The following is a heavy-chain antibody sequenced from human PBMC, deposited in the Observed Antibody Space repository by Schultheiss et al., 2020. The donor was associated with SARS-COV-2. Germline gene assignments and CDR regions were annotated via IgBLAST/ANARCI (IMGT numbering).Heavy chain of an antibody. Sequence: GGSLRLSCSASGFTFSSYAMHWVRQAPGKGLEYVSAISGSGGSTYYADSVKGRFTISRDNSKNTLYLQMNSLRAEDTAVYYCARGDTAMPGDAYYYYYGMDVWGQGTTVTVSS. V-gene: IGHV3-64*04. CDR3: ARGDTAMPGDAYYYYYGMDV. CDR1: GFTFSSYA. J-gene: IGHJ6*02. D-gene: IGHD5-18*01. CDR2: ISGSGGST.